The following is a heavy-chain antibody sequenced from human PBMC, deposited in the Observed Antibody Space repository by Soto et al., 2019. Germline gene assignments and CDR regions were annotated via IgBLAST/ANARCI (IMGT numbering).Heavy chain of an antibody. CDR1: GFTFSSYG. CDR2: ISYDGSNK. Sequence: GGSLRLSCAASGFTFSSYGMHWVRQAPGKGLEWVAVISYDGSNKYYADSVKGRFTISRDNSKNTLYLQMNSLRAEDTAVYYSAKDYDSLYYYYGMDVGGQGPRVTVSS. D-gene: IGHD3-3*01. CDR3: AKDYDSLYYYYGMDV. V-gene: IGHV3-30*18. J-gene: IGHJ6*02.